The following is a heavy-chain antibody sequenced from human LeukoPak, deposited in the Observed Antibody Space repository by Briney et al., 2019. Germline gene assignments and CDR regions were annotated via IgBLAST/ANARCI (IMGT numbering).Heavy chain of an antibody. D-gene: IGHD3-16*01. CDR3: VRYDSRGRGSTQLDY. CDR1: GYPISSGYY. V-gene: IGHV4-38-2*01. CDR2: IFQSGST. J-gene: IGHJ4*02. Sequence: SETLSLTCAVSGYPISSGYYWGWIRQPPGKGLEWIGRIFQSGSTSYNPSLKSRVTMSVDTSKNQFSLQLTSVTAADTAVYYCVRYDSRGRGSTQLDYWGQGTLVTISS.